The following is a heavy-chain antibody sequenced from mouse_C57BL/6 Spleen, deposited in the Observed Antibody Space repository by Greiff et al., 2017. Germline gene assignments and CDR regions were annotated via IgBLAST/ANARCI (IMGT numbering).Heavy chain of an antibody. D-gene: IGHD2-4*01. CDR2: IYPGSGST. V-gene: IGHV1-55*01. Sequence: QVQLKQPGAELVKPGASVKMSCKASGYTFTSYWITWVKQRPGQGLEWIGDIYPGSGSTNYNEKFKSKATLTVDTSSSTAYMQLSSLTSEDSAVYYCVYDYDGYFDVWGTGTTVTVSS. CDR1: GYTFTSYW. CDR3: VYDYDGYFDV. J-gene: IGHJ1*03.